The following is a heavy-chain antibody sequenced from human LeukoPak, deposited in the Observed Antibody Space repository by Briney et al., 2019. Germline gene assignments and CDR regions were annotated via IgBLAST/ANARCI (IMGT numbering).Heavy chain of an antibody. D-gene: IGHD3-3*01. CDR1: GYTFTGYY. Sequence: ASVKVSCKASGYTFTGYYMHWVRQAPGQGLEWMGWINPNNGGTNYAQKFQGRVTMTRDTSISTAYMELSRLRSDDTAVYYCARVNTIFGVVPADAFDIWGQGTMVTVSS. CDR2: INPNNGGT. J-gene: IGHJ3*02. V-gene: IGHV1-2*02. CDR3: ARVNTIFGVVPADAFDI.